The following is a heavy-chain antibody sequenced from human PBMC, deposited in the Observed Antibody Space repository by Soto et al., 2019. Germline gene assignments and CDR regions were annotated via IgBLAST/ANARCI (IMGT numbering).Heavy chain of an antibody. CDR1: GFTFRTYA. Sequence: QVQLVESGGGVVQPGRSLRLSCAASGFTFRTYAMHWVRQAPGKGRELVAVISYDGTKKYYADSVKGRFTISRDNSKNSLSLHRNSLRAEDTAVYYCARGDSNSWSDYWGQGTLVTVSS. CDR2: ISYDGTKK. V-gene: IGHV3-30*01. J-gene: IGHJ4*02. D-gene: IGHD6-13*01. CDR3: ARGDSNSWSDY.